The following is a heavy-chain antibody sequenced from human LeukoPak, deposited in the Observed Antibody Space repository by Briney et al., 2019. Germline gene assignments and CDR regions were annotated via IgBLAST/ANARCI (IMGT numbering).Heavy chain of an antibody. CDR1: GGSISSSSYY. D-gene: IGHD3-22*01. V-gene: IGHV4-39*01. CDR2: IYYSGST. CDR3: ATGITMIVVVNY. J-gene: IGHJ4*02. Sequence: SETLSLTCTVSGGSISSSSYYWGWIRQPPGKGLEWIGSIYYSGSTYYNPSLKSRVTIPVDTSKNQFSLKLSSVTAADTAVYYCATGITMIVVVNYWGQGTLVTVSS.